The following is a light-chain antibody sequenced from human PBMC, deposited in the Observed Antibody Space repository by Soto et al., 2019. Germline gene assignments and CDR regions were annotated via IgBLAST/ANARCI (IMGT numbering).Light chain of an antibody. V-gene: IGLV2-8*01. CDR2: EVT. Sequence: QSALTQPPSASGSPGQSVTISCIGICSDVGNCNYVSWYQQHPGKAPKVLIYEVTKRPSGVPDRFSGSQSGTSASLAITGLQAEDEADYYCQSYDRSLSGSVFGGGTKLTVL. CDR1: CSDVGNCNY. CDR3: QSYDRSLSGSV. J-gene: IGLJ3*02.